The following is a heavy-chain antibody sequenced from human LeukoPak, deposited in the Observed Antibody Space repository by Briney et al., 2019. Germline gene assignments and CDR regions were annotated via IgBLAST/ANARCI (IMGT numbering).Heavy chain of an antibody. CDR3: ARDAPQVPAAGVLAS. V-gene: IGHV3-53*01. CDR2: MYSRGDT. Sequence: TGGSLRLSCAASGFTVSDNYMSWVRRAPGKGLEWVSVMYSRGDTYYANSVKGRFTFSRDISKNTLYLQMNGLRTEDTAMYYCARDAPQVPAAGVLASWGQGTLVIVSS. CDR1: GFTVSDNY. J-gene: IGHJ5*02. D-gene: IGHD6-13*01.